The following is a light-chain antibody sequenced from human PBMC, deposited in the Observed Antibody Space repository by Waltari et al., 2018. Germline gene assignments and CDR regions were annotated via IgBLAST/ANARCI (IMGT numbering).Light chain of an antibody. CDR1: QSVSSSY. CDR2: GAS. J-gene: IGKJ2*01. V-gene: IGKV3-20*01. Sequence: ENVLTQSPGTLSLSPGESATPSCRASQSVSSSYLAWYQQKPGQAPRILIYGASNRATGIPDRFSGSGSGTDFTLTINRLEPEDFAVYYCQQYGSSSSFGQGTKLEIK. CDR3: QQYGSSSS.